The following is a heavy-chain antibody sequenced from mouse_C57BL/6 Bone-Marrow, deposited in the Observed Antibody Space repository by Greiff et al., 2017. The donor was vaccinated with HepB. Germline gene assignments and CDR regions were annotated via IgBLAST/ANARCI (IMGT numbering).Heavy chain of an antibody. D-gene: IGHD1-2*01. CDR2: ISNGGGST. J-gene: IGHJ2*01. V-gene: IGHV5-12*01. Sequence: EVQRVESGGGLVQPGGSLKLSCAASGFTFSDYYMYWVRQTPEKRLEWVAYISNGGGSTYYPDTVKGRFTISRDNAKNTLYLQMSRLKSEDTAMYYCARRGGWGFDYWGQGTTLTVSS. CDR1: GFTFSDYY. CDR3: ARRGGWGFDY.